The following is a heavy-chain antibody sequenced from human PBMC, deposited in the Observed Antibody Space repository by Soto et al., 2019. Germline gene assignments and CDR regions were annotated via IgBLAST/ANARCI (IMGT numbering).Heavy chain of an antibody. J-gene: IGHJ4*02. Sequence: RLSCSASGFAFSSYAMHWVRQAPGKGLEYVSAISSDGSSTSYADSVKGRFTISRDNAKNTLYLQMNSLRAEDTAVHYCAREAAAVFDYWGQGTLVTVSS. D-gene: IGHD6-13*01. CDR2: ISSDGSST. CDR3: AREAAAVFDY. V-gene: IGHV3-64*04. CDR1: GFAFSSYA.